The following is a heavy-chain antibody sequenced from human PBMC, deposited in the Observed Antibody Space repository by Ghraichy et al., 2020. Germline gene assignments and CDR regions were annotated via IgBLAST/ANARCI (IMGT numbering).Heavy chain of an antibody. Sequence: GGSLRLSCAASGFIFSSYAMSWVRQAPGKGLEWVSAISASGGSTYYADSVKGRFTISRDNSKSTLYLQMKSLRAEDTAVYYCAKVAAGTIGYYYHMDVWGKGTTVTVSS. J-gene: IGHJ6*03. V-gene: IGHV3-23*01. CDR2: ISASGGST. D-gene: IGHD1-7*01. CDR3: AKVAAGTIGYYYHMDV. CDR1: GFIFSSYA.